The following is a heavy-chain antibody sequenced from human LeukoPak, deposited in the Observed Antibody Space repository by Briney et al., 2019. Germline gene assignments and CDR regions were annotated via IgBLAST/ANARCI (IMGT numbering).Heavy chain of an antibody. D-gene: IGHD6-13*01. Sequence: SETLSLTCAVSGYSIRSDYYWGWIRQPPGKGLEWIGSIYQSGSTHYNPSLKSRVTISIDTSKNQFSLKLSSMTAADPAVYYCARNSSWYFDYWGQGTLVTVSS. CDR1: GYSIRSDYY. CDR2: IYQSGST. CDR3: ARNSSWYFDY. J-gene: IGHJ4*02. V-gene: IGHV4-38-2*01.